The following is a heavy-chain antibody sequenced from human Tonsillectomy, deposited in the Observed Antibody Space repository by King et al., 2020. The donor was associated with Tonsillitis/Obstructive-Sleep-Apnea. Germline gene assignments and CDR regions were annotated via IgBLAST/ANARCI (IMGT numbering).Heavy chain of an antibody. V-gene: IGHV3-33*01. J-gene: IGHJ4*02. CDR2: IWYDGSNK. CDR1: GFTFSSYG. CDR3: ARDEGGYNYFGRY. D-gene: IGHD5-24*01. Sequence: VQLVESGGGVVQPGRSLRLSCAASGFTFSSYGMHWVRQAPGKGLEWVAVIWYDGSNKDYADSVKGRFTISRDNSKNTLYLQMNSLRDEDTAVYYCARDEGGYNYFGRYWGQGNLVTVSS.